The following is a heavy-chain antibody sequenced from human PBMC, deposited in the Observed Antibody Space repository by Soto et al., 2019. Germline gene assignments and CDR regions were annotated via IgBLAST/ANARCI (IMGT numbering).Heavy chain of an antibody. D-gene: IGHD5-12*01. CDR1: GGSISSGGYY. V-gene: IGHV4-31*03. Sequence: QVQLQESGPGLVKPSQTLSLTCTVSGGSISSGGYYWSWIRQHPGKGLEWIGYIYYIGSTYYNPSLKSRVTISVDPSQNQFSLKLSSVTAADPAVYYCARVPIKRGITMYFDLWGRGTPVTVSS. J-gene: IGHJ2*01. CDR3: ARVPIKRGITMYFDL. CDR2: IYYIGST.